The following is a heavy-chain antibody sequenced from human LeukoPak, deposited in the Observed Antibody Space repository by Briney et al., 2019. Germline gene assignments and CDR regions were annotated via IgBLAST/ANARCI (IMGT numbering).Heavy chain of an antibody. CDR3: ARTQYSSGWYYFDY. CDR1: GFSLSTSGMR. V-gene: IGHV2-70*04. CDR2: IDWDDDK. Sequence: SGPALVKPTRTLTLTCTFSGFSLSTSGMRVSWIRQPPGKALEWLARIDWDDDKFYSTSLKTRLTISKDTSKNQVVLTMTNMDPVDTATYYCARTQYSSGWYYFDYWGQGTLVTVSS. J-gene: IGHJ4*02. D-gene: IGHD6-19*01.